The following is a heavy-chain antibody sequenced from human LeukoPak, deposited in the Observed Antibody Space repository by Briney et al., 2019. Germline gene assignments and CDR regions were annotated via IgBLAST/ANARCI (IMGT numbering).Heavy chain of an antibody. D-gene: IGHD1-26*01. CDR3: AREDSGSYYGAFDI. V-gene: IGHV3-66*02. Sequence: GGSLRLSCAASGFTASSTYMSWVRQAPGKGLEWVSVIYSGGSTYYADSVKGRFTISRDNSKNTLYLQMNSLRAEDTAVYYCAREDSGSYYGAFDIWGQGTMVTVSS. CDR2: IYSGGST. CDR1: GFTASSTY. J-gene: IGHJ3*02.